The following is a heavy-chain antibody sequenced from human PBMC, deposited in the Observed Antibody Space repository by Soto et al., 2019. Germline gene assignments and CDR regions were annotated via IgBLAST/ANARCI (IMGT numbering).Heavy chain of an antibody. J-gene: IGHJ3*02. Sequence: GGSLRLSCAASGFTFSSYWMYWVRQAPGKGLEWVSHMNNVGSCTIYAESVKGRFTFSRDNAKNTLYLQMNSLRAEDTAVYYCVRGGYMHACDIWGQGTMVTVPS. CDR2: MNNVGSCT. V-gene: IGHV3-74*01. D-gene: IGHD6-13*01. CDR1: GFTFSSYW. CDR3: VRGGYMHACDI.